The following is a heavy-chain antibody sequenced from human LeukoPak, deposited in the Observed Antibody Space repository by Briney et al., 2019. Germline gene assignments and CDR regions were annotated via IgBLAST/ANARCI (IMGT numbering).Heavy chain of an antibody. CDR3: AKHDPRRVVITNWFDP. CDR1: GLTFSRYA. CDR2: ISGSGGGT. Sequence: PGGSLRLSCAASGLTFSRYAMSWVRQAPGKGLEWVSTISGSGGGTYNADSVKGRFTISRGNSKNTLYLQMNSLRAEDTAVYYCAKHDPRRVVITNWFDPWGQGTLVTVSS. D-gene: IGHD3-22*01. J-gene: IGHJ5*02. V-gene: IGHV3-23*01.